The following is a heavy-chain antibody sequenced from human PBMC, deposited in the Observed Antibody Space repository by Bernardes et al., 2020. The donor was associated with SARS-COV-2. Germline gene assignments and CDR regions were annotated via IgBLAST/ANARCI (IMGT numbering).Heavy chain of an antibody. Sequence: ASVKVSCKASGYTFTGYYMHWVRQAPGQGLEWMGWINPNSGGTNYAQKFQGWVTMTRDTSISAAYMELSRLRSDDTAVYYCARERVAGTDGLPFWYYYGMDVWGQGTTVTVSS. CDR3: ARERVAGTDGLPFWYYYGMDV. CDR1: GYTFTGYY. V-gene: IGHV1-2*04. CDR2: INPNSGGT. D-gene: IGHD2-15*01. J-gene: IGHJ6*02.